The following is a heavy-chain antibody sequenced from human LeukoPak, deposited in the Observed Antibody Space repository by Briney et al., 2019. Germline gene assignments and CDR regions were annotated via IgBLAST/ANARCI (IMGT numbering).Heavy chain of an antibody. CDR3: AKGLGQGPLDY. CDR1: GFTFSSYG. D-gene: IGHD3-10*01. V-gene: IGHV3-30*18. Sequence: GGSLRLSYAASGFTFSSYGMHWVRQAPGKGLEWVAVISYDGSNKYYADSVKGRFTISRDNSKNTLYLQMNSLRAEDTAVYYCAKGLGQGPLDYWGQGTLVTVSS. CDR2: ISYDGSNK. J-gene: IGHJ4*02.